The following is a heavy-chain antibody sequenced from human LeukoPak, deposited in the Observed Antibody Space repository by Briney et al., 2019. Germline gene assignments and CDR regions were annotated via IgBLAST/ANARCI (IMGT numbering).Heavy chain of an antibody. CDR2: IYYSGST. J-gene: IGHJ4*02. Sequence: SETLSLTCTVSGGSISSYYWSWIRQPPGKGLEWIGYIYYSGSTNYNPSLKSRVTISVDTSKNQFSLKLSSVTAADTAVYYCARDPHPDDSLGALIDYWGQGTLVTVSS. CDR1: GGSISSYY. CDR3: ARDPHPDDSLGALIDY. V-gene: IGHV4-59*01. D-gene: IGHD3-22*01.